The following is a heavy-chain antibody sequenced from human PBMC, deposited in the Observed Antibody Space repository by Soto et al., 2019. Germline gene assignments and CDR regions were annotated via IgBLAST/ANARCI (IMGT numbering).Heavy chain of an antibody. D-gene: IGHD6-19*01. J-gene: IGHJ4*02. CDR2: MQPSTGRT. Sequence: QVQLVQSGAEVREPGASVKVSCKASGYSFTSLDINWVRQTAGQGLEWMGWMQPSTGRTGYAQKFQGGVTMTRDTSINTAYMELTTLTSDDTAFYYGARGGSAGVDYWGQGTLVTVSS. CDR3: ARGGSAGVDY. V-gene: IGHV1-8*01. CDR1: GYSFTSLD.